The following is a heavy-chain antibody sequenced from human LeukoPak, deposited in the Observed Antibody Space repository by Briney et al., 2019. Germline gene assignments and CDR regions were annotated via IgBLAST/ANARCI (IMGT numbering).Heavy chain of an antibody. CDR1: GGSISSYY. V-gene: IGHV4-59*12. D-gene: IGHD2-15*01. Sequence: PSETLSLTCTVSGGSISSYYWSWIRQPPGKGLEWIGYIYYSGSTNYNPSLKSRVTISVDTSKNQFSLKLSSVTAADTAVYYCARDLGYCSGGSCYHFDYWGQGTLVTVSS. CDR2: IYYSGST. J-gene: IGHJ4*02. CDR3: ARDLGYCSGGSCYHFDY.